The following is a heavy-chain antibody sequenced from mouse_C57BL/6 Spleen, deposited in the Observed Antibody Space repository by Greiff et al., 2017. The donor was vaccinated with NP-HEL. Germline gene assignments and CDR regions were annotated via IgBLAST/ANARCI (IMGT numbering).Heavy chain of an antibody. D-gene: IGHD2-4*01. Sequence: VQLQQSGAELVKPGASVKISCKASGYAFSSYWMNWVKQRPGKGLEWIGQIYPGDGDTNYNGKFKGKATLTADKSSSTAYMQLRSLTSEDSAVYFCARSENYDDDGDWYFDVWGTGTTVTVSS. J-gene: IGHJ1*03. V-gene: IGHV1-80*01. CDR2: IYPGDGDT. CDR3: ARSENYDDDGDWYFDV. CDR1: GYAFSSYW.